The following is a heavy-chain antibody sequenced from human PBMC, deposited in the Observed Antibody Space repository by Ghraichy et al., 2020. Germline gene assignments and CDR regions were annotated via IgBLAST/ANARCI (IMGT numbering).Heavy chain of an antibody. D-gene: IGHD3-22*01. CDR3: ARIFYDSSGYYPGARDAFDI. J-gene: IGHJ3*02. V-gene: IGHV4-61*01. CDR1: GGSVSSGSYY. CDR2: IYYSGST. Sequence: SETLSLTCTVSGGSVSSGSYYWSWIRQPPGQGLEWIGYIYYSGSTNYNPSLKSRVTISVDTSKNQFSLKLSSATAADTAVYYCARIFYDSSGYYPGARDAFDIWGQGTMVTVPS.